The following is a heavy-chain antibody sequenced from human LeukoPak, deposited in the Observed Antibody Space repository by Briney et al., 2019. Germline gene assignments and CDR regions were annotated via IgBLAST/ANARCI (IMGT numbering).Heavy chain of an antibody. CDR1: GYTFTGYY. CDR3: ATNFRRSSSSTYYYYYGMDV. Sequence: VASVKVSCKASGYTFTGYYMHWVRQAPGQGLEWMGWINPNSGGTNYAQKFQGRVTMTRDTSISTAYMELSRLRSDDTAVYYCATNFRRSSSSTYYYYYGMDVWGQGTTVTVSS. V-gene: IGHV1-2*02. D-gene: IGHD6-13*01. J-gene: IGHJ6*02. CDR2: INPNSGGT.